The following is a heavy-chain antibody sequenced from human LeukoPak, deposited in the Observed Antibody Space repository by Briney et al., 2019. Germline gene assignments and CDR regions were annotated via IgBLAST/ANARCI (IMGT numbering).Heavy chain of an antibody. CDR2: IYHTGTA. Sequence: PSETLSLTCTVSGNSIISAYYWGWLRPPPGTGLEWIGNIYHTGTAYYNPSLKSRVTISVDTSTNQFSLKLSSVTAADTAVYYCARRNYAFYYSVHWCQGTLVIVSS. V-gene: IGHV4-38-2*02. CDR1: GNSIISAYY. CDR3: ARRNYAFYYSVH. J-gene: IGHJ4*02. D-gene: IGHD3-3*02.